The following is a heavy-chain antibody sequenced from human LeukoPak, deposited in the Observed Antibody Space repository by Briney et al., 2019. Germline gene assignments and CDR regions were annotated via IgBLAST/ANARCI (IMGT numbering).Heavy chain of an antibody. CDR2: IYASENT. V-gene: IGHV4-4*07. CDR1: GGYIGSYY. J-gene: IGHJ6*03. D-gene: IGHD4-17*01. CDR3: AREGDYGDYSKSFYYMDV. Sequence: SETLSLTCTVSGGYIGSYYWSWIRQPAGKGLEWIGRIYASENTDYNPSLKSRVTMSVDMSTSQFSLRLTSVTAADTAVYYCAREGDYGDYSKSFYYMDVWGKGTTVTVSS.